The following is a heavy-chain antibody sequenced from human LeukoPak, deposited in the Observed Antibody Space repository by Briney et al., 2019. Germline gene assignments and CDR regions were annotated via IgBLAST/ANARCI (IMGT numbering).Heavy chain of an antibody. CDR2: IKQDGGER. V-gene: IGHV3-7*01. Sequence: GGSLRLSCAATGFTFNNFLMSWVRHVPGRGLEWVANIKQDGGERYYADSVKGRFTISRDNAKNSLFLQMNSLKVEDTGVYFCARAGSSWNYVYWGQGTLVTVSS. J-gene: IGHJ4*02. CDR3: ARAGSSWNYVY. D-gene: IGHD2-15*01. CDR1: GFTFNNFL.